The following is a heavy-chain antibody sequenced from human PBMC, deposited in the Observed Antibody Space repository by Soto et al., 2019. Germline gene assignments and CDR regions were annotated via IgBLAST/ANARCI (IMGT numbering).Heavy chain of an antibody. CDR1: GYTFTSYA. D-gene: IGHD2-2*01. V-gene: IGHV1-3*01. CDR3: ARDVVVVVPAANPLNYYYYYMDV. Sequence: ASVKVSCKASGYTFTSYAMHWVRQAPGQRLEWMGWINAGNGNTKYSQKFQGRVTITRDTSASTAYMELSSLRSEDTAVYYCARDVVVVVPAANPLNYYYYYMDVWGKGTTVTVSS. CDR2: INAGNGNT. J-gene: IGHJ6*03.